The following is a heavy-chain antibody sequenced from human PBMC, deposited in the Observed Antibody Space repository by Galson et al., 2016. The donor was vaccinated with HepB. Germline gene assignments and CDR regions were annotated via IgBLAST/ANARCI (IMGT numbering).Heavy chain of an antibody. CDR1: GFNFYDYA. J-gene: IGHJ6*02. D-gene: IGHD3-10*01. CDR3: AKDISSVLYYSVMDV. CDR2: INWNSCRI. V-gene: IGHV3-9*01. Sequence: SLRLSCAASGFNFYDYAMHWVRQVPGQGLEWVSGINWNSCRIDYAYSVKGRFTITRDNSRNSLHLQMNSLRAEDTALYYCAKDISSVLYYSVMDVWGQGTTVTVSS.